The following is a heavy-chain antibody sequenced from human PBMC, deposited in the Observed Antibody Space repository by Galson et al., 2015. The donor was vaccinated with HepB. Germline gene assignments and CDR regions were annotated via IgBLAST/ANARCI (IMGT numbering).Heavy chain of an antibody. CDR2: IYPGDSDI. CDR1: GYNFNTFW. V-gene: IGHV5-51*01. D-gene: IGHD3-10*01. Sequence: QSGAEVKKPGDSLKISCKASGYNFNTFWVGWVRQMPGKGLEWMGIIYPGDSDIRYSPSFQGRVTISADKSSTTAYLQWSSLKASDTAIYYCARHSAVPPRPPWDAFHVWGQGTMVTVAS. J-gene: IGHJ3*01. CDR3: ARHSAVPPRPPWDAFHV.